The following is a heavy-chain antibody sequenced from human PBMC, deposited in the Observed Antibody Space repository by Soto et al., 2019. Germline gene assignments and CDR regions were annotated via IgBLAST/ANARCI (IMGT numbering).Heavy chain of an antibody. CDR1: GFTFASYN. CDR3: ARGGSAERQTGGDSYHYYPLDV. D-gene: IGHD3-22*01. CDR2: ISYHSDYI. Sequence: TGGSLRLSCASSGFTFASYNMLWVRQAPGKGLEWVASISYHSDYIYYADSVRGRFTVSRDKAKNSLFLEMTILRDEDTAVYYCARGGSAERQTGGDSYHYYPLDVWGQGTTVTVSS. V-gene: IGHV3-21*01. J-gene: IGHJ6*02.